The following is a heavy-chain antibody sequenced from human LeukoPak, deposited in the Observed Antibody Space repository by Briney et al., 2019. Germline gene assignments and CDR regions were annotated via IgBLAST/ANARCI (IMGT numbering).Heavy chain of an antibody. CDR1: GGTFSSYA. J-gene: IGHJ3*02. CDR3: VTRIAAAGFDAFDI. V-gene: IGHV1-69*04. Sequence: ASVKVSCKASGGTFSSYAISWVRQAPGQGLEWMGRIIPILGIANYAQKFQGRVTITADKSTSTAYMELSSLRSEDTAVYYCVTRIAAAGFDAFDIWGQGTMVTVSS. CDR2: IIPILGIA. D-gene: IGHD6-13*01.